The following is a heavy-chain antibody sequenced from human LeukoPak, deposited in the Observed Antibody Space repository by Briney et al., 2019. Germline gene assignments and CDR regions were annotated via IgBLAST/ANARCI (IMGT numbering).Heavy chain of an antibody. CDR1: GFTFSSYA. CDR2: ISYDGSNK. D-gene: IGHD1-7*01. Sequence: GGSLRLSCAASGFTFSSYAMHWVRQAPGKGLEWVAVISYDGSNKYYADSVKGRFTISRDNSKNTLYLQMNSLRAEDTAVYYCAREDDWNYEDYWGQGTLVTVSS. CDR3: AREDDWNYEDY. V-gene: IGHV3-30-3*01. J-gene: IGHJ4*02.